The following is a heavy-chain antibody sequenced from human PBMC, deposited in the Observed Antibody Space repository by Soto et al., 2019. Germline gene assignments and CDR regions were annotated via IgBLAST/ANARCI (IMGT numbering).Heavy chain of an antibody. Sequence: AAEKVSCMASGYSFTSYGISWVQQAPGQGREWMGWICAYNGNTNYAQKLQGRVTMTTDTSTSTAYMELRSLRSEDTAVYYCARPSIVVVPAATSGFYYGMDVWGQGTTVTVSS. CDR3: ARPSIVVVPAATSGFYYGMDV. D-gene: IGHD2-2*01. J-gene: IGHJ6*02. V-gene: IGHV1-18*04. CDR1: GYSFTSYG. CDR2: ICAYNGNT.